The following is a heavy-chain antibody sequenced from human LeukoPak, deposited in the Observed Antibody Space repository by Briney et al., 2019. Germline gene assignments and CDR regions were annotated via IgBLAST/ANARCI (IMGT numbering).Heavy chain of an antibody. D-gene: IGHD7-27*01. CDR2: ISYDGSNK. V-gene: IGHV3-30-3*01. CDR3: ARGTGDWYYYYYGMDV. Sequence: GGSLRLSCAASGFTFEDYAMHWVRQAPGKGLEWVAVISYDGSNKYYADSVKGRFTISRDNSKNTLYLQMNSLRAEDTAVYYCARGTGDWYYYYYGMDVWGQGTTVTVSS. J-gene: IGHJ6*02. CDR1: GFTFEDYA.